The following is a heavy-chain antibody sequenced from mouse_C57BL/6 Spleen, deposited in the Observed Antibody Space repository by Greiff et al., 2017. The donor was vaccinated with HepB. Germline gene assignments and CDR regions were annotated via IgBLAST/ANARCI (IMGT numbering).Heavy chain of an antibody. CDR1: GYTFTGYC. J-gene: IGHJ2*01. Sequence: QVQLQQSGAELVKPGASVKLSCKASGYTFTGYCMHWVKQRPGQGLEWIGMIYPKSGSTNYNEKFKSKATVTVYKSSSTAYMQLSSLTSEDSAVYYCASDGCYSFDYWGQGTTLTVSS. V-gene: IGHV1-64*01. D-gene: IGHD1-2*01. CDR3: ASDGCYSFDY. CDR2: IYPKSGST.